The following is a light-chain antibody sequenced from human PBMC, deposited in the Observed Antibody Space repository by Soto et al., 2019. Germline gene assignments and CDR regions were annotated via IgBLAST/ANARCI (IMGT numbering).Light chain of an antibody. CDR2: GSS. CDR3: QQYNNWPLT. V-gene: IGKV3-15*01. J-gene: IGKJ4*01. CDR1: QRVSNN. Sequence: EEVMTQSPATLSVSPGERATLSCRASQRVSNNLAWYQQRPGQAPRLLIYGSSTRATGIPARFSGSGSGTEFTLTISSLQSEDFAVYYCQQYNNWPLTFGGGARVEIK.